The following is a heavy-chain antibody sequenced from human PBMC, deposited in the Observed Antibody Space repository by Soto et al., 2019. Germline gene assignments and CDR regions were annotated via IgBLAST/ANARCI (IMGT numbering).Heavy chain of an antibody. J-gene: IGHJ5*02. CDR1: GGSFSGYY. CDR3: ARCYDYVWGSYRTRGWLDP. CDR2: INHSGST. Sequence: SETLSLTCAVYGGSFSGYYWSWIRQPPGKGLEWIGEINHSGSTNYNPSLKSRVTISVDTSKNQFSLKLSSVTAADTAVYYCARCYDYVWGSYRTRGWLDPWGQGNLVTVS. V-gene: IGHV4-34*01. D-gene: IGHD3-16*02.